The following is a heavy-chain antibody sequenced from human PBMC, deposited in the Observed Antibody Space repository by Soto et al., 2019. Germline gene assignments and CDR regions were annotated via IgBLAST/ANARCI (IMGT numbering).Heavy chain of an antibody. Sequence: SETLSLTCTVSGGSISSYYWSWIRQPPGKGLEWIGYIYYSGSTNYNPSLKSRVTISVDTSKNQFSLKLSSVTAADTAVYYCARGYSSGSPAYNWFDPWGQGTLVTVSS. V-gene: IGHV4-59*01. J-gene: IGHJ5*02. CDR3: ARGYSSGSPAYNWFDP. CDR1: GGSISSYY. D-gene: IGHD6-19*01. CDR2: IYYSGST.